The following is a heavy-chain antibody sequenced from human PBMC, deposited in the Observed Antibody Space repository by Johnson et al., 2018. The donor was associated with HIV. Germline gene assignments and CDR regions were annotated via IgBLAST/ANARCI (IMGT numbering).Heavy chain of an antibody. Sequence: VQLVESGGGVVQPGGSLRLSCAASGFTVSSNYMSWVRQAPGKGLEWVSVIDRGGSTYYTDSVKGRFTISRDNSKNTLYLQMNSLRAEDTAVYYGARIGAWQLHWAFDIWGQGTMVTVSS. J-gene: IGHJ3*02. D-gene: IGHD2-15*01. CDR2: IDRGGST. CDR1: GFTVSSNY. V-gene: IGHV3-66*02. CDR3: ARIGAWQLHWAFDI.